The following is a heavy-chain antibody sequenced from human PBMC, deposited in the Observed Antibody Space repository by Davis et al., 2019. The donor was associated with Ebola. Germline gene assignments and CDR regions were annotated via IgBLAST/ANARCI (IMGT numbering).Heavy chain of an antibody. D-gene: IGHD6-19*01. CDR3: ARVAYSSGSYHFDS. V-gene: IGHV4-59*01. CDR2: IDYSGNT. J-gene: IGHJ4*02. Sequence: SETLSLTCAVYGGSFSGYYLSWIRQPPGKGLEWIGYIDYSGNTNYNPSLKSRVTISVDTSKNQFSLKLTSVTAADTAVYHCARVAYSSGSYHFDSWGQGTLVAVSS. CDR1: GGSFSGYY.